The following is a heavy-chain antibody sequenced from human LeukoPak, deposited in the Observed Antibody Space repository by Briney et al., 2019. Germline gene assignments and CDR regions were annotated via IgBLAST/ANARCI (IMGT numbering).Heavy chain of an antibody. J-gene: IGHJ4*02. V-gene: IGHV4-39*01. Sequence: SETLSLTCTVSGGSISSSSYYWGWIRQPPGKGLEWIGSIYYSGSTYYNPSLKSRVTISVDTSKYQLSLKLSSVTAADTAVYYCARLLRYFDWLFDYWGQGTLVTVS. CDR2: IYYSGST. CDR3: ARLLRYFDWLFDY. D-gene: IGHD3-9*01. CDR1: GGSISSSSYY.